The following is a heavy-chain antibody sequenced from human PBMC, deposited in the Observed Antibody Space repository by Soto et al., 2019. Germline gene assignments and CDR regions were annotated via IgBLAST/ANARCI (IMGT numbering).Heavy chain of an antibody. CDR2: IYYSGST. V-gene: IGHV4-30-4*01. CDR3: AREVVITNWFDP. J-gene: IGHJ5*02. CDR1: GGSISSGDYY. Sequence: PSETLSLTCTVSGGSISSGDYYWSWIRQPPGKGLEWIGYIYYSGSTYYNPSLKSRVTISVDTSKNQFSLKLSSVTAADTAVYYCAREVVITNWFDPWGQGTLVTVS. D-gene: IGHD3-22*01.